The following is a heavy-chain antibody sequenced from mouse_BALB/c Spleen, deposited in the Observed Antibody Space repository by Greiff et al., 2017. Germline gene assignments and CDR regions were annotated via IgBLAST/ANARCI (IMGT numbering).Heavy chain of an antibody. V-gene: IGHV1S22*01. CDR3: TEGESLFAY. CDR2: IYPGSGST. D-gene: IGHD6-2*01. Sequence: LQQPGSELVRPGASVKLSCKASGYTFTSYWMHWVKQRPGQGLEWIGNIYPGSGSTNYDEKFKSKATLTVDTSSSTAYMQLSSLTSEDSAVYYCTEGESLFAYRGEGSLVTVSA. CDR1: GYTFTSYW. J-gene: IGHJ3*01.